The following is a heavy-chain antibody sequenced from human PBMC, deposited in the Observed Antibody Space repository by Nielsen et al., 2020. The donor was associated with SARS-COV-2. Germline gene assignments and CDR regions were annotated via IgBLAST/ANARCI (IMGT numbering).Heavy chain of an antibody. CDR3: ARWNDGRIDY. V-gene: IGHV4-39*01. CDR2: IYYSGST. Sequence: SETLSLTCTVSGGSISSSSYYWGWIRQPPGKGLEWIGSIYYSGSTYYNPSLKSRVTISVDTSKNQFSLKLSSVTAADTAVYYCARWNDGRIDYWGQGTLVTVSS. J-gene: IGHJ4*02. CDR1: GGSISSSSYY. D-gene: IGHD1-1*01.